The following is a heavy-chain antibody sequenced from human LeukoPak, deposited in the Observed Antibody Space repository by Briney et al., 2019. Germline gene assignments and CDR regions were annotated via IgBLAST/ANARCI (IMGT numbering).Heavy chain of an antibody. D-gene: IGHD1-26*01. CDR1: GFTFSNYW. CDR2: IKQDGSEK. V-gene: IGHV3-7*01. Sequence: GGSLRLSCAASGFTFSNYWMSWVCQAPGKGLEWVANIKQDGSEKYYVDSVKGRFTISRDNAKNSLYLQMNSLRAEDTAVYYCASEVGAPFGYWGQGTLVTVSS. J-gene: IGHJ4*02. CDR3: ASEVGAPFGY.